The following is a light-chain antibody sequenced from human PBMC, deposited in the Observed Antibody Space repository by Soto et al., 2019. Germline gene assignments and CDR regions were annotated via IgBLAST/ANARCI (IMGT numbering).Light chain of an antibody. V-gene: IGLV1-44*01. CDR3: ATWDDSLNGYV. Sequence: QSVLTQPPSASGTPGQRVTISCSGSSSNIGTNTVNWYQHLPGTAPKLLMYSNNQRPSGVPDRFSGSKSGTSASLAISGLQSEDEADYYCATWDDSLNGYVFGTGTKLPS. J-gene: IGLJ1*01. CDR1: SSNIGTNT. CDR2: SNN.